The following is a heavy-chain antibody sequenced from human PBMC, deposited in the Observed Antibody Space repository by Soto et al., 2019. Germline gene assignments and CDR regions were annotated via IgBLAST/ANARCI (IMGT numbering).Heavy chain of an antibody. CDR3: ARSSPYIVVRKPTGNQDYYGMDV. CDR1: GGTFSNYT. V-gene: IGHV1-69*01. CDR2: IIPVFGTT. J-gene: IGHJ6*02. D-gene: IGHD2-2*01. Sequence: QVQLVQSGAEVKKPGSSVKVFCKASGGTFSNYTISGGRQAPGQGLKGMGGIIPVFGTTDYEQKFQGRVTITADGSTSTAYMKLSSLRSADTAVYYCARSSPYIVVRKPTGNQDYYGMDVWGQGTTVTVSS.